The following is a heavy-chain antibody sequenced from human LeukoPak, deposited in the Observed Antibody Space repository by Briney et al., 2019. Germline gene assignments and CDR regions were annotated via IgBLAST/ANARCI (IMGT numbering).Heavy chain of an antibody. Sequence: GGSLRLSCAASGFTFSSYWMSWVRQAPGKGLEWVANIKQDGSEKYYVDSVKGRFTISRDNAKNSLYLQMNSLRAEDTAVYYCASRDYYDSSGYNDAFDIWGQGTMVTVSS. J-gene: IGHJ3*02. CDR2: IKQDGSEK. CDR1: GFTFSSYW. CDR3: ASRDYYDSSGYNDAFDI. V-gene: IGHV3-7*03. D-gene: IGHD3-22*01.